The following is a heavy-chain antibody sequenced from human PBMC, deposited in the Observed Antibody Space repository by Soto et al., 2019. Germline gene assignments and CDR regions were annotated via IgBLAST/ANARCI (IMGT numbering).Heavy chain of an antibody. D-gene: IGHD6-6*01. CDR3: ARSPTRCSASSGLSFDY. V-gene: IGHV4-31*03. J-gene: IGHJ4*01. CDR2: MYYSGST. Sequence: SETLSLPCTVSGGSINSVDYYWSWIRQHPGKGLEWIGYMYYSGSTYYNPSLRSRVTISVDTSTDQFSLRLSSVTAADTAVYYCARSPTRCSASSGLSFDYWGRGALVTVSS. CDR1: GGSINSVDYY.